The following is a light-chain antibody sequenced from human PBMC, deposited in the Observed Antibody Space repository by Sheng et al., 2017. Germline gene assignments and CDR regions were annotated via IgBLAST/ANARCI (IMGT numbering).Light chain of an antibody. J-gene: IGKJ2*03. V-gene: IGKV3-20*01. CDR3: QQYGSSQYS. CDR1: QSISNY. CDR2: GAS. Sequence: EIVLTQSPDTLSLSPGERATLSCRASQSISNYLAWFQQKPGQAPRLLIYGASSRATGIPDRFSGSGSGTDYTLTISRLEPEDFAVYYCQQYGSSQYSFGQGTKLEI.